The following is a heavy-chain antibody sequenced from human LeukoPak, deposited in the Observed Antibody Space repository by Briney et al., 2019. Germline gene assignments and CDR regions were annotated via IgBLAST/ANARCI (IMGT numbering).Heavy chain of an antibody. J-gene: IGHJ4*02. CDR3: ARDPTYYDILTGYYNVYY. D-gene: IGHD3-9*01. CDR1: GFTLSSYS. CDR2: ISSSSSYI. V-gene: IGHV3-21*01. Sequence: GGSLRLSCAASGFTLSSYSINWVRQAPGEGVEWVSSISSSSSYIYYADSVKGRFTISRDNAKNSLYLQMNSLRAEDTAVYYCARDPTYYDILTGYYNVYYWGQGTLVTVSS.